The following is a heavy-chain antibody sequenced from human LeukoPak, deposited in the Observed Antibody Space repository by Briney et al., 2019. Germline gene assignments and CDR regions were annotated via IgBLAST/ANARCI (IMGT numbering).Heavy chain of an antibody. V-gene: IGHV3-7*01. CDR1: GFTFSRYY. CDR3: VRWIASGSGIYWYFDV. J-gene: IGHJ2*01. Sequence: GGSLRLSCAASGFTFSRYYMTWVRQAPGKGLEWVANIKQDGSEKFYVDSVKGRFTISRDNAKNSLFLQMNSPRAEDTAVYYCVRWIASGSGIYWYFDVWGRGTLVTVSS. CDR2: IKQDGSEK. D-gene: IGHD1-26*01.